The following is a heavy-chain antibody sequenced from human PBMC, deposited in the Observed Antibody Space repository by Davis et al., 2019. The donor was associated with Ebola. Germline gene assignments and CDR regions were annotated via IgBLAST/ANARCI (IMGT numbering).Heavy chain of an antibody. CDR3: ARDRFGDYYGMDV. CDR2: IYYSGST. V-gene: IGHV4-61*08. Sequence: SETLSLTCAVSGGSIDSGGYSWSWVRQPPGKGLEWIGYIYYSGSTNYNPSLKSRVTISVDTSKNQFSLKLSSVTAADTAVYYCARDRFGDYYGMDVWGQGTTVTVSS. CDR1: GGSIDSGGYS. J-gene: IGHJ6*02. D-gene: IGHD3-16*01.